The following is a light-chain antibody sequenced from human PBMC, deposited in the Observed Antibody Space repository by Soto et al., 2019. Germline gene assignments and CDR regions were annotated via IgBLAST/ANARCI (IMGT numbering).Light chain of an antibody. CDR3: ASWDDSVDGPYV. J-gene: IGLJ1*01. V-gene: IGLV1-44*01. Sequence: QSVLTQPPSASGTPRAESHHLLFRRQLQYGKNDVNWYQQPPGTAPRLLIYNNNQRPSGVPDRFSGSKSGTSASLAISGLHSDDDADYYCASWDDSVDGPYVFGTGTKVTVL. CDR2: NNN. CDR1: LQYGKND.